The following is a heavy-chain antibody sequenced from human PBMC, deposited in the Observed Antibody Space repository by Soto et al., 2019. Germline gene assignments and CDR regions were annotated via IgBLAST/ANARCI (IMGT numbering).Heavy chain of an antibody. V-gene: IGHV3-23*01. CDR2: ISGSGGNT. J-gene: IGHJ4*02. Sequence: EVQLLESGGGLVQPGGSLRLSCAASGFTFSSYAMSWVRQVPGKGLEWVSAISGSGGNTYYADSVKGRFTISRDNSKYTLYLQMNSLRAEDTAVYSCAKGTSGWYGGYWGQGTLVTVSS. D-gene: IGHD6-19*01. CDR1: GFTFSSYA. CDR3: AKGTSGWYGGY.